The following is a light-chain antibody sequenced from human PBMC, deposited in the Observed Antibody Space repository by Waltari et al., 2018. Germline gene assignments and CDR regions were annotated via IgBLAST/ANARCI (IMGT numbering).Light chain of an antibody. Sequence: DIVMTQSPPSLAGIPGQAASISCRSSQSLHHSNGNNYLDWYLQKPGQSPQLLIYFASKRASGVPDRFSGSASGIDFTLTISRVEAEDVGVYYCMQGLETPWTFGQGTKVEMK. CDR1: QSLHHSNGNNY. J-gene: IGKJ1*01. V-gene: IGKV2-28*01. CDR2: FAS. CDR3: MQGLETPWT.